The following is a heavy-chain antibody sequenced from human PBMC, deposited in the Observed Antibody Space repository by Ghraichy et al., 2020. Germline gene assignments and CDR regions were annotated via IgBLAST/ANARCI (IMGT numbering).Heavy chain of an antibody. Sequence: ASVKVSCKVSGYTLTELSMHWVRQAPGKGLEWMGGFDPEDGETIYAQKFQGRVTMTEDTSTDTAYMELSSLRSEDTAVYYCATGGGSSSFLDYWGQGTLVTVSS. D-gene: IGHD6-13*01. CDR1: GYTLTELS. CDR3: ATGGGSSSFLDY. J-gene: IGHJ4*02. V-gene: IGHV1-24*01. CDR2: FDPEDGET.